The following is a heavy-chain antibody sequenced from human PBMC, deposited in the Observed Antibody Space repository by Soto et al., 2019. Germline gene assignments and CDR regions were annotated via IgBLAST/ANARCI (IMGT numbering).Heavy chain of an antibody. J-gene: IGHJ5*02. Sequence: SVKVSCKAPGGTFSSYAISWVRQAPGQGLEWMGGIIPIFGTANYAQKFQGRVTITADESTSTAYMELSSLRSEDTAVYYCAREEGYCSGGSCYRGWFDPWGQGTLVTVSS. CDR3: AREEGYCSGGSCYRGWFDP. D-gene: IGHD2-15*01. CDR1: GGTFSSYA. CDR2: IIPIFGTA. V-gene: IGHV1-69*13.